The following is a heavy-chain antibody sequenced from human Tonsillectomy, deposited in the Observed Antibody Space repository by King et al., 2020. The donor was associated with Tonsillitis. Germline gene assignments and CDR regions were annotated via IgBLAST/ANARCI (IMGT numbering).Heavy chain of an antibody. D-gene: IGHD2-21*02. Sequence: VQLQESGPGLVKPSETLSLTCTVSGDSISGRYCSWIRQPPGKGLEWIGHVHFSGISYHKPSLSSRLSTSRDTSKNQFSLKLTSVTAADTAVYYCAIGGDARKVANWGPGTLVTVSS. J-gene: IGHJ4*02. CDR2: VHFSGIS. CDR1: GDSISGRY. CDR3: AIGGDARKVAN. V-gene: IGHV4-59*08.